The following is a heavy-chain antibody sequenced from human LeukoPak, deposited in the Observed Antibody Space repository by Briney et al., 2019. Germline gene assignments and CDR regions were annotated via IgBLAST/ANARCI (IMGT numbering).Heavy chain of an antibody. Sequence: SVKVSCKASGGTFSSYAISWVRQAPGQGLEWMGGIIPIFGTANYAQKFQGRVTITADESTSTAYMELSSLRSEDTGVYYCAREFFCGGDCYFFDYWGQGTLVTVSS. V-gene: IGHV1-69*01. J-gene: IGHJ4*02. CDR1: GGTFSSYA. D-gene: IGHD2-21*02. CDR3: AREFFCGGDCYFFDY. CDR2: IIPIFGTA.